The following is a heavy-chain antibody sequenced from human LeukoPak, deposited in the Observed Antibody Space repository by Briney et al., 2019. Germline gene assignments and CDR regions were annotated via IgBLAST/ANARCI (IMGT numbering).Heavy chain of an antibody. V-gene: IGHV3-9*01. CDR1: GFTFDDYA. Sequence: PGGSLRLSCAASGFTFDDYAMHWVRQAPGNGLEWVSGISWNSGSIGYADSVKGRFTISRDNAKNSLYLQMDSLRAEDTALYYCARGRGTTSPHGAFDIWGQGTMVTVSS. CDR3: ARGRGTTSPHGAFDI. CDR2: ISWNSGSI. J-gene: IGHJ3*02. D-gene: IGHD1-1*01.